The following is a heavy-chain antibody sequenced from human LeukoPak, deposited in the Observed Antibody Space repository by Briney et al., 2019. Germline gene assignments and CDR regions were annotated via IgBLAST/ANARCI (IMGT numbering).Heavy chain of an antibody. V-gene: IGHV4-59*12. D-gene: IGHD4-17*01. CDR1: GGSISSYY. CDR3: ARDVGYGDYGY. Sequence: PSETLSLTCTVSGGSISSYYWSWIRQPPGKGLEWIGEIYHSGSTNYNPSLKSRVTISVDKSKNQFSLKLSSVTAADTAVYYCARDVGYGDYGYWGQGTLVTVSS. J-gene: IGHJ4*02. CDR2: IYHSGST.